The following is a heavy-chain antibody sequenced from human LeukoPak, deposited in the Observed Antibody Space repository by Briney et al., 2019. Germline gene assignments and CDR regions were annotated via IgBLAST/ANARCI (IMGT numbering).Heavy chain of an antibody. J-gene: IGHJ6*02. CDR2: IYYSGST. D-gene: IGHD6-13*01. CDR3: ARGGYSSSWYVSYYYYYGMDV. Sequence: PSETLSLTCTVPGGSISSYYWSWIRQPPGKGLEWIGYIYYSGSTNYNPSLKSRVTISVDTSKNQFSLKLSSVTAADTAVYYCARGGYSSSWYVSYYYYYGMDVWGQGTTVTVSS. CDR1: GGSISSYY. V-gene: IGHV4-59*01.